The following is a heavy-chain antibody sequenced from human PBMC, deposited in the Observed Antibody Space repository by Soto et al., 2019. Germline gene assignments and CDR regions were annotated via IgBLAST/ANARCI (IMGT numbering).Heavy chain of an antibody. Sequence: ASVKVSCKASGFTFTSYGFSWVRQAPGQGLEWMGWISASNFDTRYAQGLQGRVTITTDTSTSTVNMEVRSLTSGDTAVYFCVRKPTRPPFDYWGQGTLVTVSS. CDR3: VRKPTRPPFDY. J-gene: IGHJ4*02. CDR1: GFTFTSYG. V-gene: IGHV1-18*01. CDR2: ISASNFDT.